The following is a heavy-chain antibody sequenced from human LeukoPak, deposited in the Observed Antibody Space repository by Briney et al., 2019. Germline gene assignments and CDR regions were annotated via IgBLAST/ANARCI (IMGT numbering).Heavy chain of an antibody. J-gene: IGHJ4*02. CDR3: ARRLIGARPRGHHFDY. CDR1: GDSISSSSYY. D-gene: IGHD6-6*01. V-gene: IGHV4-39*01. CDR2: IYYGGST. Sequence: SETLSLTCTVSGDSISSSSYYWGWIRQPPGKGLERIGSIYYGGSTYYNPSLKSRVTMSVDTSKNQFSLNLISVTAADTAVYHCARRLIGARPRGHHFDYWGQGTLVTVSS.